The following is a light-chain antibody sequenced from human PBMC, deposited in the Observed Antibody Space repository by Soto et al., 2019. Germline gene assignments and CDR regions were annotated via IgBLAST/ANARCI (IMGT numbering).Light chain of an antibody. V-gene: IGLV1-40*01. CDR1: SSNIGAGYD. Sequence: QSVLTQPPSVSGAPGQRVTISCTGSSSNIGAGYDVHWYQQLPGTAPKLLIYGNSNRPSGVPDRFSGSKSGTSASLAITGLQAEDEADYYCQSYDSSLSGSYVFGTGKKVTVL. J-gene: IGLJ1*01. CDR3: QSYDSSLSGSYV. CDR2: GNS.